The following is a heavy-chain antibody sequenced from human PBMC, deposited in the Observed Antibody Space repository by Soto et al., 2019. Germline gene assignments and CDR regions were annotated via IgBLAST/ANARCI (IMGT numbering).Heavy chain of an antibody. CDR2: IDLSASYT. CDR3: ASPGAYSNYEYYYYGMDV. Sequence: PGESQKISCKGSGYRFASYWISRVRQMPGKGLDWMGRIDLSASYTNYGPSFQGHVTISADKSISTAYLQWSSLKASDTAMYYCASPGAYSNYEYYYYGMDVWGQGTTGTVSS. CDR1: GYRFASYW. J-gene: IGHJ6*02. V-gene: IGHV5-10-1*01. D-gene: IGHD4-4*01.